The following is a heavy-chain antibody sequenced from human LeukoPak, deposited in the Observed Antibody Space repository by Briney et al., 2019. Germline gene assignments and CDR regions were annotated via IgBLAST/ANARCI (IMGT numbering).Heavy chain of an antibody. V-gene: IGHV1-69*13. Sequence: SVKVSCKASGGTFSSYAISWVRQAPGQGLEWMGEIIPIFGTANYAQKFQGRVTITADESTSTAYMELSSLRSEDTAVYYCAREYCGGDCYSGYYFDYWGQGTLVTVSS. CDR2: IIPIFGTA. CDR1: GGTFSSYA. D-gene: IGHD2-21*02. J-gene: IGHJ4*02. CDR3: AREYCGGDCYSGYYFDY.